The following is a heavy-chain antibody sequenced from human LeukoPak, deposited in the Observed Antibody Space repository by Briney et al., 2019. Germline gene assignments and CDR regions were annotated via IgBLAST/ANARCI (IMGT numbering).Heavy chain of an antibody. J-gene: IGHJ6*02. CDR2: INPNSGGT. D-gene: IGHD2-2*01. V-gene: IGHV1-2*02. CDR3: ARAYCSSTSCRPDYGMDV. Sequence: ASVKVSCKASGYTFTGYYMHWVRQAPGQGLEWMGWINPNSGGTSYAQKFQGRVTMTRDTSISTAYMELSRLRSDDTAVYYCARAYCSSTSCRPDYGMDVWGQGTTVTVSS. CDR1: GYTFTGYY.